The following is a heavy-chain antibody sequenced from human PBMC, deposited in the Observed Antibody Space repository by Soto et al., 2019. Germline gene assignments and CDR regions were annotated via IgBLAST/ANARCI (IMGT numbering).Heavy chain of an antibody. CDR1: GFTFTSYS. V-gene: IGHV3-23*01. CDR3: ARRSPRGPYYFDY. D-gene: IGHD4-17*01. Sequence: GGSLRLSCAASGFTFTSYSMTWVRQAPGKGLEWVSSIGTKSVDTLYAESVKGRFTISRDDSKNTVYLQMNSLRAEDTAVYYCARRSPRGPYYFDYGVQGTLV. CDR2: IGTKSVDT. J-gene: IGHJ4*02.